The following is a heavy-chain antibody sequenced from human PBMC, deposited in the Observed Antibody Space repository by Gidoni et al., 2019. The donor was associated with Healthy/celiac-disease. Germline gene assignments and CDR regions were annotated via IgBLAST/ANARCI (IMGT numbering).Heavy chain of an antibody. J-gene: IGHJ6*03. CDR3: ARYRPPYYYDSSGYYPFDYYYYYYMDV. CDR2: IIPIFGTA. V-gene: IGHV1-69*01. D-gene: IGHD3-22*01. CDR1: GGTFSSSA. Sequence: QVQLVQSGAEVKKPGSSVKVSCKASGGTFSSSAISWVRQAPGQGLEWMGGIIPIFGTANYAQKFQGRVTITADESTSTAYMELSSLRSEDTAVYYCARYRPPYYYDSSGYYPFDYYYYYYMDVWGKGTTVTVSS.